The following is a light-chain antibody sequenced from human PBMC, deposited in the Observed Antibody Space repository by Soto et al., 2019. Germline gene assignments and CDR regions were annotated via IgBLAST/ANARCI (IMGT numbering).Light chain of an antibody. CDR3: TTWGDSLNTWV. V-gene: IGLV1-44*01. CDR2: GDD. CDR1: SSNIGSNS. J-gene: IGLJ3*02. Sequence: QSVLTQPPSESGTPGQRVTISCSGSSSNIGSNSVSWYQHFPATAPKVLIYGDDQRPSGVPDRFSGSKSGTSASLAISGLQAEGEADYFCTTWGDSLNTWVFGGGTQLTVL.